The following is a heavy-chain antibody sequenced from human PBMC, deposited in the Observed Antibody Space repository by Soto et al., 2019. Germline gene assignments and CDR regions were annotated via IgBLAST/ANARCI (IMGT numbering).Heavy chain of an antibody. D-gene: IGHD5-18*01. CDR2: IYYSGST. CDR3: ARHEGDSYGYYYYYGMDV. J-gene: IGHJ6*02. Sequence: SETLSLTCTVAGGSISSSSYYWGSIRQPPGKGLQWIGSIYYSGSTYYNPSLKGRVTISVDTSKNQFSLKLSSVTAADTAVYYCARHEGDSYGYYYYYGMDVWGQGTTVTVSS. CDR1: GGSISSSSYY. V-gene: IGHV4-39*01.